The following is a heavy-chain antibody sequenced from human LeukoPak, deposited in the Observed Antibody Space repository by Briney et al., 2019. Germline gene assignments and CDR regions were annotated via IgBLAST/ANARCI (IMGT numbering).Heavy chain of an antibody. V-gene: IGHV3-74*01. CDR2: IKSDGSST. D-gene: IGHD5-12*01. Sequence: GGSLRLSCAASGFTFSGYWMYWVRQAPGKGLVWVSRIKSDGSSTSHADSVKGRFTISRDNAKNTLYLQMNSLRAEDTAVYYCTTLYGGSLDYWGQGTLVTVSS. CDR1: GFTFSGYW. CDR3: TTLYGGSLDY. J-gene: IGHJ4*02.